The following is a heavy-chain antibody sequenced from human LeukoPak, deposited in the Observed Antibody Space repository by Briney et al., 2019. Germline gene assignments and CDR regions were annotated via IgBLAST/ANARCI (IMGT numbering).Heavy chain of an antibody. Sequence: GGSLRISFSAFGFNFSSYSMNLVRQAPGKGVGLVSSLSSSSSYIYYADSVKGRFTISRDNAKNSLYLQMNSLRAEDTAVYYCANTIFGVVINSPYDYWGQGTLVTVSS. CDR1: GFNFSSYS. J-gene: IGHJ4*02. V-gene: IGHV3-21*04. CDR3: ANTIFGVVINSPYDY. CDR2: LSSSSSYI. D-gene: IGHD3-3*01.